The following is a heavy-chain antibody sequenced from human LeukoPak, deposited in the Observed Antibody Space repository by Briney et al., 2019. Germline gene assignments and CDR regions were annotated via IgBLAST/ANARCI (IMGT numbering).Heavy chain of an antibody. Sequence: GGSLRLSCSASGITFSSHAMHWVRQAPGKGLEYVSAISDNGGMTFYADPVKGRFTISRDNSKNTLYLQMSCLRGEDTAVYSCYVSGWTEDIDNWGQGTLVTVSS. J-gene: IGHJ4*02. CDR2: ISDNGGMT. CDR3: YVSGWTEDIDN. V-gene: IGHV3-64D*06. CDR1: GITFSSHA. D-gene: IGHD6-19*01.